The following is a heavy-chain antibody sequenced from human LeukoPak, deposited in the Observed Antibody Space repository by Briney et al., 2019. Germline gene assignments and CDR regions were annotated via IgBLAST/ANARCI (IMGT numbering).Heavy chain of an antibody. Sequence: PAGGSLRLSCAASGFTFSTYAMSWVRQAPGKGLEWVSAISGSGRSTYYADSVKGRFTISRDNSKNTLYLQMNSLRAEDTAVYYCAKDGSGSYYLPYSSFDYWGQGTLVTVSS. CDR2: ISGSGRST. CDR3: AKDGSGSYYLPYSSFDY. J-gene: IGHJ4*02. D-gene: IGHD3-10*01. V-gene: IGHV3-23*01. CDR1: GFTFSTYA.